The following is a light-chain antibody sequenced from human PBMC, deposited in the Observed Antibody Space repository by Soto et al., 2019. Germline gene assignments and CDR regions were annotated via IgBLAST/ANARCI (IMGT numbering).Light chain of an antibody. Sequence: EIVLTQSPGTLSMSPGDRATLSCRASQSGTGSDVAWYQQKPGQAPRLLIDGASNRATGIPASFSGSGSGTDFTLTISSLEPEDFAVYFCQQRSSWPLTLGEGTKVDIK. CDR2: GAS. CDR3: QQRSSWPLT. J-gene: IGKJ4*02. CDR1: QSGTGSD. V-gene: IGKV3-11*01.